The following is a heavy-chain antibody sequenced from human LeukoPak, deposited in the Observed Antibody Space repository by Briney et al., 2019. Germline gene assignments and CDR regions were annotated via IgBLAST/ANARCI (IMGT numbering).Heavy chain of an antibody. CDR1: GFTFSDYY. J-gene: IGHJ4*02. Sequence: GGSLRLSCAASGFTFSDYYMSWIRQAPGKGLEWVTDISSSGSTIYYADSVKGRFTISRDNAKNSLYLQMNSLRAEDTAVYYCARDSRVLGKDYFDYWGQGTLVTVSS. D-gene: IGHD7-27*01. CDR3: ARDSRVLGKDYFDY. V-gene: IGHV3-11*01. CDR2: ISSSGSTI.